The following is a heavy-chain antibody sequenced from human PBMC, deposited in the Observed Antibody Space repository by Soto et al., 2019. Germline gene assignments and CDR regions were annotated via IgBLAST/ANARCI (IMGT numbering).Heavy chain of an antibody. D-gene: IGHD3-16*01. CDR3: ASATWIHYVWGSYPAWFDP. CDR2: IKQDGSEK. V-gene: IGHV3-7*01. CDR1: GFTFSSYW. Sequence: DVQLVESGGGLVQPGGSLRLSCEASGFTFSSYWMSWVRQAPGKGLEWVANIKQDGSEKYYVDSVKGRFTISRDNAKNSLYLQMYSLRAEDTAVYFCASATWIHYVWGSYPAWFDPWGQGTLVTVSS. J-gene: IGHJ5*02.